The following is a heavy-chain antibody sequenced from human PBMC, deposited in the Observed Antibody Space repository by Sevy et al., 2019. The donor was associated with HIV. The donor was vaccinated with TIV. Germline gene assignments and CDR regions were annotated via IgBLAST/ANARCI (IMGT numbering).Heavy chain of an antibody. Sequence: ASVKVSCKASGYTFTSYDINWVRQATGQGLEWMGWMNPNSGNTGYAQMFQGRVTMTRNTSISTAYMELSSLRSEDTAVYYCARGPNDYDSSGYAFDIWGQGTMVTVSS. V-gene: IGHV1-8*01. D-gene: IGHD3-22*01. CDR3: ARGPNDYDSSGYAFDI. CDR1: GYTFTSYD. J-gene: IGHJ3*02. CDR2: MNPNSGNT.